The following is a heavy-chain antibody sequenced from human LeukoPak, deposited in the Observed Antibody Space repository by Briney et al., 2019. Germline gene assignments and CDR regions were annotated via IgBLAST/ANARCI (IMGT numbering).Heavy chain of an antibody. D-gene: IGHD3-3*01. Sequence: SETLSLTCTVSGGSISSYYRSWIRQPAGKGLDWIGRIYTSGSTNYNPSLKSRVTMSVDTSKNQFSLKLSSVTAADTAVYYCARDEYYDFWSGQKGGFDYWGQGTLVTVSS. CDR1: GGSISSYY. CDR2: IYTSGST. V-gene: IGHV4-4*07. J-gene: IGHJ4*02. CDR3: ARDEYYDFWSGQKGGFDY.